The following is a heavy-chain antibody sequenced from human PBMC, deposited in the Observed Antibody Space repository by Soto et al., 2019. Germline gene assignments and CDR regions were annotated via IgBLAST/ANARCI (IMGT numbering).Heavy chain of an antibody. CDR3: AADPDFYGSGRYAFDI. CDR2: IVVGSGNT. CDR1: GFTFPSYA. Sequence: QMQLVQSGPEVKKPGTSVKVSCKASGFTFPSYAVQWVRQGRGQRLEWIGWIVVGSGNTNYAQKFQERVTISRDMSTSTAYMELSSLRSEDTAVYYCAADPDFYGSGRYAFDIWGQGTIVTVSS. D-gene: IGHD3-10*01. V-gene: IGHV1-58*01. J-gene: IGHJ3*02.